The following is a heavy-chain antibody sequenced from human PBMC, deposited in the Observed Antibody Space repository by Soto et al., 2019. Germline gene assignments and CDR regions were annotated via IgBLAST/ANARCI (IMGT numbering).Heavy chain of an antibody. Sequence: PGGSLRLSCAASGFTFCDYGMHWVRQAPGKGLEWVAVISYDGSNKYYADSVKGRFTISRDNSKNTLYLQMNSLRAEDTAVYYCAKVEVVVAATGHQDNWFDPWGQGTLVTVSS. CDR2: ISYDGSNK. CDR3: AKVEVVVAATGHQDNWFDP. V-gene: IGHV3-30*18. CDR1: GFTFCDYG. D-gene: IGHD2-15*01. J-gene: IGHJ5*02.